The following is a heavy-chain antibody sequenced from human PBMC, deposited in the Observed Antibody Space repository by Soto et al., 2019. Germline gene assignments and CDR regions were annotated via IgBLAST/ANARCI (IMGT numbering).Heavy chain of an antibody. CDR2: IYPYDSQT. Sequence: GESLKISCKGSGYIFTSFYIGWVRQMPGRGLEWMGIIYPYDSQTRYSSSFQGQVTISADKSIDTAYLHWSSLRASDSATYYCAIPEPWANGMDVWGQGTKVTVYS. J-gene: IGHJ6*02. V-gene: IGHV5-51*01. CDR1: GYIFTSFY. CDR3: AIPEPWANGMDV. D-gene: IGHD7-27*01.